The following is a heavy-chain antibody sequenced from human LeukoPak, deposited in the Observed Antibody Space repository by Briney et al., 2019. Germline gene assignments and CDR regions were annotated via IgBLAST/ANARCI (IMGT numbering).Heavy chain of an antibody. CDR1: GGSFSDYY. Sequence: PSETLSLTCAVYGGSFSDYYWNWIRQPPGKGLEWIGEINHSGSTNYNPSLKSRVTISVDTSKNQFSLKLNSVTAADTAVYYCARVPARTTQFDYWGQGTLVTVSS. CDR2: INHSGST. J-gene: IGHJ4*02. CDR3: ARVPARTTQFDY. D-gene: IGHD1-14*01. V-gene: IGHV4-34*09.